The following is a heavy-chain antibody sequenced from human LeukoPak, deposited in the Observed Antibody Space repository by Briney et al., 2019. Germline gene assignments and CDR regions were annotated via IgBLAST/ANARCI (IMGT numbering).Heavy chain of an antibody. D-gene: IGHD2-2*01. CDR1: GFTFGDYA. CDR2: IRGKAYSGTT. J-gene: IGHJ4*02. Sequence: GGSLRLSCTASGFTFGDYAMSWVRQAPGKGLEWVGFIRGKAYSGTTEYAASVKGRFTISRDDSKSIASLQMNSLKTEDTAVYYCTRARLVGYCTSTSCYGGSYFDYWGQGTLVTVSS. V-gene: IGHV3-49*04. CDR3: TRARLVGYCTSTSCYGGSYFDY.